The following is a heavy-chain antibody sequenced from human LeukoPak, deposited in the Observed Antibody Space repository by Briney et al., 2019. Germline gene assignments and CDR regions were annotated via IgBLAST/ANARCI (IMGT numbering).Heavy chain of an antibody. CDR2: INHSGST. Sequence: SETLSLTCTVSGGSISSSSYYWGWIRQPPGKGLEWIGEINHSGSTNYNPSLKSRVTISVDTSKNQFSLKLSSVTAADTAVYYCARGRAVVTAKLFFDYWGQGTLVTVS. V-gene: IGHV4-39*07. D-gene: IGHD2-21*02. J-gene: IGHJ4*02. CDR3: ARGRAVVTAKLFFDY. CDR1: GGSISSSSYY.